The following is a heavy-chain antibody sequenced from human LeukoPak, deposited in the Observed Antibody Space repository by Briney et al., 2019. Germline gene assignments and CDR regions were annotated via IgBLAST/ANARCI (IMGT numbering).Heavy chain of an antibody. D-gene: IGHD2-15*01. CDR2: INPNSGGT. CDR3: AKDGYCSGGTCYYLLFDF. CDR1: GYTFTGYY. Sequence: ASVKVSCKASGYTFTGYYIHWVRQSPGQGVQWMGWINPNSGGTKYAQSFQGRVTMTRDTAISTAYMELSRLTADDTAVYYCAKDGYCSGGTCYYLLFDFWGQGSLVTVSS. V-gene: IGHV1-2*02. J-gene: IGHJ4*02.